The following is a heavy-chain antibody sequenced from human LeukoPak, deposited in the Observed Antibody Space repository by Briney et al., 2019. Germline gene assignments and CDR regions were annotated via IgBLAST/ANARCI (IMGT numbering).Heavy chain of an antibody. D-gene: IGHD3-22*01. CDR3: ARDLQGGTMIVVVTPGY. J-gene: IGHJ4*02. CDR2: ISAYNGNT. Sequence: GASVKVSCKASGYTFTSYGISWVRQAPGQGLEWMGWISAYNGNTNHAQKLQGRVTMTTDTSTSTAYMELRSLRSDDTAVYYCARDLQGGTMIVVVTPGYWGQGTLVTVSS. V-gene: IGHV1-18*01. CDR1: GYTFTSYG.